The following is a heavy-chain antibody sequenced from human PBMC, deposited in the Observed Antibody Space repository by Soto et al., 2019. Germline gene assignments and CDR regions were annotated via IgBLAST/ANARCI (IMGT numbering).Heavy chain of an antibody. CDR2: IYYSGST. Sequence: QVQLQESGPGLVKPSETLSLTCTVSGGSISSYYWSWIRQPPGKGLEWIGYIYYSGSTNYNPSLXSRAXIXVDTSKNQFSLKLSSVTAADTAVYYCARRYGSAIDYWGQGTLVTVSS. V-gene: IGHV4-59*08. D-gene: IGHD1-26*01. J-gene: IGHJ4*02. CDR3: ARRYGSAIDY. CDR1: GGSISSYY.